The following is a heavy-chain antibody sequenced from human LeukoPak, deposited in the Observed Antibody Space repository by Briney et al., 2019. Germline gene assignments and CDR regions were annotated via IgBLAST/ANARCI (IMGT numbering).Heavy chain of an antibody. J-gene: IGHJ4*02. CDR3: ARVPIDYGDYEVGFDY. CDR1: XYTFTSYD. V-gene: IGHV1-8*01. D-gene: IGHD4-17*01. Sequence: GXXVTVSCKASXYTFTSYDINWVRQATGQGLEWMGWMNPNSGNTGYAQKFQGRVTMTRNTSISTAYMELSSLRSEDTAVYYCARVPIDYGDYEVGFDYWGQGTLVTVSS. CDR2: MNPNSGNT.